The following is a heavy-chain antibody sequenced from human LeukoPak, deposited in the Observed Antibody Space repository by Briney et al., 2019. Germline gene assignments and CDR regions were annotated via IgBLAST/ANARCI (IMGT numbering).Heavy chain of an antibody. D-gene: IGHD5-18*01. CDR1: GFTFSSYA. V-gene: IGHV3-23*01. CDR3: AKGSSGTAMVAYYFDY. Sequence: GSLRLSCAASGFTFSSYAMSWVRQAPGKGLEWVSAISGSGGSTYYADPVKGRFTISRDNSKNTLYLQMNSLRAEDTAVYYCAKGSSGTAMVAYYFDYWGQGTLVTVSS. CDR2: ISGSGGST. J-gene: IGHJ4*02.